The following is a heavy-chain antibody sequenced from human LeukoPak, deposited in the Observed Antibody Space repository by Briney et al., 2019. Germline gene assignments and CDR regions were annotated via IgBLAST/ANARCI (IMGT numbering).Heavy chain of an antibody. CDR2: IYYSGIT. V-gene: IGHV4-59*01. D-gene: IGHD3-22*01. CDR1: GRSIRSYY. CDR3: ATYSSGSYYWSFGL. Sequence: LETLSLTYTVSGRSIRSYYWSWIRRPPGKGLEWIGYIYYSGITNYNPSPKSRVTISVDTSKNQFSLKLSSVTAADTAVYFCATYSSGSYYWSFGLWGRGTLVTVSS. J-gene: IGHJ2*01.